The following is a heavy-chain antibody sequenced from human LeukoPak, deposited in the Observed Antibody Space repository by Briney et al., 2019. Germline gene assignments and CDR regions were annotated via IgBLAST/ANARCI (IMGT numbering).Heavy chain of an antibody. Sequence: SETLSLTCTVSGGAISSYYWSWIRQPPGKGLEWIGYIYYSGTTNYNPSLKSRVTISVDTSKNQFSLKLSAVTAADTAVYYCARGVYIAAAQYGYWGQGTLVTVSS. J-gene: IGHJ4*02. CDR1: GGAISSYY. D-gene: IGHD6-13*01. V-gene: IGHV4-59*01. CDR2: IYYSGTT. CDR3: ARGVYIAAAQYGY.